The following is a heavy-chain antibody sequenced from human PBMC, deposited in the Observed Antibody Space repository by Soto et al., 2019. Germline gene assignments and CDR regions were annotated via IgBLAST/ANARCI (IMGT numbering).Heavy chain of an antibody. Sequence: ASVKVSCKASGYTFTRYDINWVRQATGQGLEWRGWINPNSGATGYAQKFQGRVTITRNTSISTAYMELSSLRSEDTAVYYCKLEASPDSGDYRYYYYSMDFWGQGTTVTVSS. V-gene: IGHV1-8*01. CDR2: INPNSGAT. J-gene: IGHJ6*02. D-gene: IGHD4-17*01. CDR3: KLEASPDSGDYRYYYYSMDF. CDR1: GYTFTRYD.